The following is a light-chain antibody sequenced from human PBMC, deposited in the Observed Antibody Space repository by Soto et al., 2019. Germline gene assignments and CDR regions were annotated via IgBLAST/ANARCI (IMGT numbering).Light chain of an antibody. CDR1: VSL. CDR3: ISYTGSSTSYV. CDR2: GVS. J-gene: IGLJ1*01. V-gene: IGLV2-14*01. Sequence: QSALTQPASVSGSPGQSITISCTGTVSLVAWYQQFPGKTPKLIIYGVSSRPSGVSSRFSGSKSGNTASLTISGLQAEDEADYYCISYTGSSTSYVFGTGTKVTVL.